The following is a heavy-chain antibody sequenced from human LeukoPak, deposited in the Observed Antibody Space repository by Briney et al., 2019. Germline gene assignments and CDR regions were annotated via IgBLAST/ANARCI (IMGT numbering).Heavy chain of an antibody. CDR3: ARARVQANYGSGSSQGMDV. CDR1: GFTVSSNY. V-gene: IGHV3-66*01. CDR2: IYSGGST. D-gene: IGHD3-10*01. J-gene: IGHJ6*02. Sequence: PGGSLRLSCAASGFTVSSNYMSWVRQAPGKGLEWVSVIYSGGSTYYADSVKGRFTISRDNSKNTLYLQMNSLRAEDTAVYYCARARVQANYGSGSSQGMDVWGQGTTVTVSS.